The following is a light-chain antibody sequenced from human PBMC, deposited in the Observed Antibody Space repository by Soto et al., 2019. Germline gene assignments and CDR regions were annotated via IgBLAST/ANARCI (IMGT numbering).Light chain of an antibody. CDR1: LSISTW. J-gene: IGKJ1*01. Sequence: DSQMTQSPSTLSASVGDRVTITCRASLSISTWLAWYQQKPGKAPKLLIYKSSSLERGVPSRFSGSGSGTEFTLTISSLQPDDFATYYCQQYNDYPWTFGQGTKVEIK. CDR3: QQYNDYPWT. CDR2: KSS. V-gene: IGKV1-5*03.